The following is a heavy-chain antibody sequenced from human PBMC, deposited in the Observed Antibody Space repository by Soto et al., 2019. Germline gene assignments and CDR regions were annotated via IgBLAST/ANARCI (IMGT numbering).Heavy chain of an antibody. V-gene: IGHV3-21*01. J-gene: IGHJ4*02. Sequence: GESLKISCAASGFTFSSYSMNWVRQAPGKGLEWVSSISSSSSYIYYADSVKGRFTISRDNAKNSLYLQMNSLRAEDTAVYYCARDNDSRNWGQGTLVTVSS. D-gene: IGHD3-22*01. CDR2: ISSSSSYI. CDR3: ARDNDSRN. CDR1: GFTFSSYS.